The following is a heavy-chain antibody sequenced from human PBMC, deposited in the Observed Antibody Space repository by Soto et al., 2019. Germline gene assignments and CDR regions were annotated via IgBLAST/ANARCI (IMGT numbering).Heavy chain of an antibody. CDR3: AKLQKQWLQNPSHNWFDP. Sequence: GGSLRLSCAASGFTFSSYAMSWVRQAPGKGLEWVSAISGSGGSTYYADSVKGRFTISRDNSKNTLYLQMNSLRAEDTAVYYCAKLQKQWLQNPSHNWFDPRGQGNLVTASS. J-gene: IGHJ5*02. CDR2: ISGSGGST. V-gene: IGHV3-23*01. D-gene: IGHD5-12*01. CDR1: GFTFSSYA.